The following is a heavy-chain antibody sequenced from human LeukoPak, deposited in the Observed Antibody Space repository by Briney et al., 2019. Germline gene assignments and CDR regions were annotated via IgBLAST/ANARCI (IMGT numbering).Heavy chain of an antibody. CDR3: AKKRDAFDI. CDR1: GFTFSSYA. D-gene: IGHD5-24*01. J-gene: IGHJ3*02. Sequence: GGSLRLSCLASGFTFSSYAMGWVRQAPGKRPEWVSSLTDSGGTTYYVDSVKGRFTISRDNSKNTLYLHMNSLRAEDTAMYYCAKKRDAFDIWGQGTVVAVSS. V-gene: IGHV3-23*01. CDR2: LTDSGGTT.